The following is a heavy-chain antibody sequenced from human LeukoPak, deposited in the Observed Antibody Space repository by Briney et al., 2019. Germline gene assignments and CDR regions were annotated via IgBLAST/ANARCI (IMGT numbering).Heavy chain of an antibody. J-gene: IGHJ4*02. CDR3: AKGGGYGSGTYSED. D-gene: IGHD3-10*01. CDR1: AFTVSSNY. Sequence: GGSLTLSSAASAFTVSSNYKSWVRQTQGHGLNWHSGISGSSLNTYYADSVKGRFTSSRDNSKNMLYLQMNSLRAEDTAVYYCAKGGGYGSGTYSEDWGQGILVTVSS. V-gene: IGHV3-23*01. CDR2: ISGSSLNT.